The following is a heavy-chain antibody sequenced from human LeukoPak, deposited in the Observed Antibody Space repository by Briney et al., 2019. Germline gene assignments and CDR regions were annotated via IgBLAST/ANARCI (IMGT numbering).Heavy chain of an antibody. J-gene: IGHJ4*02. CDR2: ISYDGSNK. Sequence: GGSLRLSCAASGFTFSSYAMHWVRQAPGKGLEWVADISYDGSNKYYADSVKGRFTISRDNSKNTLYLQMNSLRAEDTAVYYCAKVPSRQWLVPDYFDYWGQGTLVTVSS. D-gene: IGHD6-19*01. CDR1: GFTFSSYA. V-gene: IGHV3-30-3*01. CDR3: AKVPSRQWLVPDYFDY.